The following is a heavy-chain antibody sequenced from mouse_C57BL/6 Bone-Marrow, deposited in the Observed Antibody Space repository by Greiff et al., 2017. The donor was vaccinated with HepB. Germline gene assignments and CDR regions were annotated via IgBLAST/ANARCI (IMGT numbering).Heavy chain of an antibody. CDR2: IDPETGGT. D-gene: IGHD1-1*01. CDR3: TRHNYGSSLFDY. CDR1: GYTFTDYE. J-gene: IGHJ2*01. V-gene: IGHV1-15*01. Sequence: VQLQQSGAELVRPGASVTLSCKASGYTFTDYEMHWVKQTPVHGLEWIGAIDPETGGTAYNQKFKGKAILTADKSSSTAYMELRSLTPEDSAVYYCTRHNYGSSLFDYWGQGTTLTVSS.